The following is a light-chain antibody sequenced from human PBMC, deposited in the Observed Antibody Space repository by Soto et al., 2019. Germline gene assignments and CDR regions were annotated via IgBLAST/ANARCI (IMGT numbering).Light chain of an antibody. CDR1: QSVSNNY. J-gene: IGKJ1*01. CDR3: QQYGNSGT. CDR2: GAS. Sequence: IVLTQSPGTLSLSPGERATLSCRASQSVSNNYLAWYQQKPGQAPRLLIYGASNRATGIPDRFSGSGSGTDFTLTISRLEPEDFALYSRQQYGNSGTFGQGTKVEIX. V-gene: IGKV3-20*01.